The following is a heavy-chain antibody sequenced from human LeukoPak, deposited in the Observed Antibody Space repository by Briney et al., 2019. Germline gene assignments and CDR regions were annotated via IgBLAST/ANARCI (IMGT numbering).Heavy chain of an antibody. CDR1: GYTFTSYG. V-gene: IGHV1-18*01. D-gene: IGHD3-3*01. CDR2: ISAYNGNT. CDR3: ARMNYDFWSGYDWFDP. J-gene: IGHJ5*02. Sequence: ASVKVSCKASGYTFTSYGISWVRQAPGQGLEWMGWISAYNGNTNYAQKLQGRVTMTTDTSTSTAYMELRRLRSDDTAVYYCARMNYDFWSGYDWFDPWGQGTLVTVSS.